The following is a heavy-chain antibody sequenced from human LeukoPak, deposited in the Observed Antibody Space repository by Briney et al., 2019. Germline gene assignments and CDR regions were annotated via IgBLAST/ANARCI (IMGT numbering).Heavy chain of an antibody. D-gene: IGHD6-6*01. CDR1: GGSISSYY. CDR2: IYFSGST. V-gene: IGHV4-59*01. CDR3: ASGAYSSSPFDY. Sequence: SSETLSLTCTVSGGSISSYYWSWIRQPPGKGLEWIGYIYFSGSTNYNPSLKSRVTISVDTSKNQFSLKLSSVTAADTAVYYCASGAYSSSPFDYWGQGTLVTVSS. J-gene: IGHJ4*02.